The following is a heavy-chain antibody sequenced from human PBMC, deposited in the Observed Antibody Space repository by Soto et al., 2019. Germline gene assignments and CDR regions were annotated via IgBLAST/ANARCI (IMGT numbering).Heavy chain of an antibody. CDR2: ISYDGSNK. Sequence: SLRLSCAASGFTFSVYGMHWVRQAPGKGLEWVAVISYDGSNKYYADSVKGRFTVSRDNSKNTLYLQMNSLRPEDTAVYYCAKDRGGRYYIFDYWGQGTLVTVSS. CDR3: AKDRGGRYYIFDY. V-gene: IGHV3-30*18. J-gene: IGHJ4*02. D-gene: IGHD1-26*01. CDR1: GFTFSVYG.